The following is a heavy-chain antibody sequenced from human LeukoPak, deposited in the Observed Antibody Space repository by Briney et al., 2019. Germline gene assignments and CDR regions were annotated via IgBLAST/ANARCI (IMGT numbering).Heavy chain of an antibody. D-gene: IGHD6-19*01. CDR2: ISWNSGSI. J-gene: IGHJ2*01. CDR3: AKDKGSAVAVPFDL. Sequence: AGGSLRLSCAASGFTFDDYAMHWVRQAPGKGLEWVSGISWNSGSIGYADSVKGRFTISRDNAKNSLYLQMNSLRAEDTALYYCAKDKGSAVAVPFDLWGRGTLVTVSS. V-gene: IGHV3-9*01. CDR1: GFTFDDYA.